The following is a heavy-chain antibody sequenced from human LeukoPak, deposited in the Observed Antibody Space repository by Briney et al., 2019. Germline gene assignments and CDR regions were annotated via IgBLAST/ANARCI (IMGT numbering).Heavy chain of an antibody. V-gene: IGHV1-8*01. CDR2: MNPNSGNT. J-gene: IGHJ4*02. CDR3: ARGESGAAAGRY. CDR1: GYTFTSYD. D-gene: IGHD6-13*01. Sequence: ASAKVSCKASGYTFTSYDINWVRQATGQGLEWMRWMNPNSGNTGYAQKFQGRVTMTRNTSISTAYMELSSLRSEDTAVYYCARGESGAAAGRYWGQGTLVTVSS.